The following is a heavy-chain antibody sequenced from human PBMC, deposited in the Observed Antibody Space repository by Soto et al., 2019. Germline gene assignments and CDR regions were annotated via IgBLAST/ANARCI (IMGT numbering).Heavy chain of an antibody. D-gene: IGHD3-9*01. CDR3: ARDVGLDSDDFFAY. V-gene: IGHV3-23*01. CDR2: IRGDGGQT. J-gene: IGHJ4*02. Sequence: GGSLRLSCTASGFTFTIYGMGWVLRAPGKGLQWVSTIRGDGGQTHYTDSVKGRFSISRDNSKNTVYLQMDSLRAEDTAMYFCARDVGLDSDDFFAYWGQGTQVTVSS. CDR1: GFTFTIYG.